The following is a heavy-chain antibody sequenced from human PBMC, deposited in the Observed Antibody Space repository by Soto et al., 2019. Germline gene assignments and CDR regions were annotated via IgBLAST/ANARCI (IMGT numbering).Heavy chain of an antibody. CDR3: ARGGHWDYYYYYMDV. J-gene: IGHJ6*03. D-gene: IGHD7-27*01. CDR2: IYYSGST. V-gene: IGHV4-31*03. Sequence: SETLSLTCTVSGGSISSGGYYWSWIRQHPGKGLEWIGYIYYSGSTYYNPSLKSRVTISVDTSKNQFSLKLSSVTAADTAVYYCARGGHWDYYYYYMDVWGKGTTVTVSS. CDR1: GGSISSGGYY.